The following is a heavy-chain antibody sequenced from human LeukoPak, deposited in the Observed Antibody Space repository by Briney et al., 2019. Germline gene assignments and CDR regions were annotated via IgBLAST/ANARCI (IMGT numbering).Heavy chain of an antibody. CDR2: IYSGGST. J-gene: IGHJ6*02. V-gene: IGHV3-53*01. CDR1: GFTVSGNY. D-gene: IGHD2-21*01. CDR3: ARAPYDYFYGMDV. Sequence: PGGSLRLSCAASGFTVSGNYMNWVRQAPGKGLEWVSVIYSGGSTYYADSVKGRFTISRDNSKNTLYLQMNSLRAEDTAVYYCARAPYDYFYGMDVWGQGTTVTVSS.